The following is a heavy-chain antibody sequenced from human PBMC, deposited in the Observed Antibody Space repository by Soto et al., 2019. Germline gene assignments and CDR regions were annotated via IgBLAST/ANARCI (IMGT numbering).Heavy chain of an antibody. CDR3: ARQDTADGMDV. CDR2: IYYSGST. CDR1: GGSISSSSYY. Sequence: PSETLSLTCTVSGGSISSSSYYWGWIRQPPGKGLEWIGSIYYSGSTYYNPSLKSRVTISVDTSKNQFSLKLSSVTAADTAVYYCARQDTADGMDVWGQGTTVTVSS. V-gene: IGHV4-39*01. D-gene: IGHD5-18*01. J-gene: IGHJ6*02.